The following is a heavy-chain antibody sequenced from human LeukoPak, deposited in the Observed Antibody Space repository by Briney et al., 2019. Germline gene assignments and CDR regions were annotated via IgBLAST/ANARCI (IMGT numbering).Heavy chain of an antibody. V-gene: IGHV4-59*01. D-gene: IGHD3-22*01. J-gene: IGHJ4*02. CDR2: IYYSGST. CDR1: GGSISGSY. CDR3: ARAGGYSSGYAY. Sequence: SETLSLTCTVSGGSISGSYWNWIRQSPGKGLEWIGYIYYSGSTNYNPSLKSRVTISVDTSKNQFSLKLSSVTAADTAVYYCARAGGYSSGYAYWGQGTLVPVSS.